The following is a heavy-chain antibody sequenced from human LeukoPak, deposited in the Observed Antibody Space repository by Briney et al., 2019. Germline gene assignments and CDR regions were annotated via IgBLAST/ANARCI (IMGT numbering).Heavy chain of an antibody. Sequence: GASVKVSCKASGGTFSSYAISWVRQAPGQGLEWMGGIIPIFGTANYAQKFQGRVTITADKSTSTAYMELSSLRSEDTAVYYCARKAEEWFGDQQDAFDIWGQGTMVTVSS. CDR2: IIPIFGTA. CDR3: ARKAEEWFGDQQDAFDI. J-gene: IGHJ3*02. D-gene: IGHD3-10*01. CDR1: GGTFSSYA. V-gene: IGHV1-69*06.